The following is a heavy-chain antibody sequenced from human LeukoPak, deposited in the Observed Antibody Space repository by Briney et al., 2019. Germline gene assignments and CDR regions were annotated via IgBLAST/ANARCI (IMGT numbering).Heavy chain of an antibody. Sequence: SDTLSLTCTVSIGSIATSDYNWGWIRQPPGTGLEWIGTISFAGTSDYNPSLKSRVTMSLNTSKTRLSLKVISVTAADTATYYCAGDSRNTWFYDWGQGTLVTVSS. CDR3: AGDSRNTWFYD. J-gene: IGHJ1*01. V-gene: IGHV4-39*07. CDR2: ISFAGTS. D-gene: IGHD3-10*01. CDR1: IGSIATSDYN.